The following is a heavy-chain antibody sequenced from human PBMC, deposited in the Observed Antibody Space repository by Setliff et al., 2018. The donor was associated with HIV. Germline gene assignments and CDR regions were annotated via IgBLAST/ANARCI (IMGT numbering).Heavy chain of an antibody. CDR3: ARPITEGDYYDSSGYLSGAFDI. Sequence: SVKVSCKASGGTFSSYAINWVRQAPGQGLEWMGGIIPIFGTANYAQKFQGRLTIPADESLTTAYMELSSLTSEDTAVYYCARPITEGDYYDSSGYLSGAFDIWGQGTMVTVSS. J-gene: IGHJ3*02. V-gene: IGHV1-69*13. D-gene: IGHD3-22*01. CDR2: IIPIFGTA. CDR1: GGTFSSYA.